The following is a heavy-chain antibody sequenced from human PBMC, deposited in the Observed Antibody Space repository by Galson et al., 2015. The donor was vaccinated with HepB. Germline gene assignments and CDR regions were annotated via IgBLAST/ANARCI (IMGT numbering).Heavy chain of an antibody. J-gene: IGHJ4*02. V-gene: IGHV3-30*18. CDR3: AKLGYYYDSSGYSLDY. CDR1: GFTFSSYG. D-gene: IGHD3-22*01. Sequence: SLRLSCAASGFTFSSYGMHWVRQAPGKGLEWVAVISYDGSNKYYADSVKGRFTISRDNSKNTLYLQMNSLRAEDTAVYYCAKLGYYYDSSGYSLDYWGQGTLVTVSS. CDR2: ISYDGSNK.